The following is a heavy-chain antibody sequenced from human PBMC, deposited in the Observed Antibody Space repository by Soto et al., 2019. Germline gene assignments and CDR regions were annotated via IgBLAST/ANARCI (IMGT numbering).Heavy chain of an antibody. V-gene: IGHV4-4*07. CDR1: GASISGFY. CDR2: IHSSGST. CDR3: ARDQGVAAAGITWFDP. Sequence: SETLSLTCTVSGASISGFYWSWIRKSAGKGLEWIGHIHSSGSTNYNPSLKSRVTMSVDTSKNQFSLRLMSLTAADTAVYYCARDQGVAAAGITWFDPWGQGSLVTVSS. D-gene: IGHD6-13*01. J-gene: IGHJ5*02.